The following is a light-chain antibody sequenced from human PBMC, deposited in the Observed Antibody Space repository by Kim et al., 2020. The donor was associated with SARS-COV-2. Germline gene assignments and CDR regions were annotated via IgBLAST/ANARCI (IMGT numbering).Light chain of an antibody. CDR2: WAS. J-gene: IGKJ1*01. Sequence: DIVMTQSPDSLVVSLGERATVNCKSSQSILHTSNNKSHLAWYQQRPGQPPKLLIYWASTRESGVPDRFTGSGSGTDFTLTSNSLQAEDVAVYYCQQYSGAPRTFGQGTKVDIK. CDR1: QSILHTSNNKSH. V-gene: IGKV4-1*01. CDR3: QQYSGAPRT.